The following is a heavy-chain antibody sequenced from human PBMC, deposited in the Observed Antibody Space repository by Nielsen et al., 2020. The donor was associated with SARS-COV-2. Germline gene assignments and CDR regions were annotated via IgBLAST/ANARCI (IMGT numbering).Heavy chain of an antibody. Sequence: SLRLSCAASGLTFDDYAMHWVRQAPGKGLEWVSGISWNSGSIGYADSVKGRFTISRDNAKNSLYLQMNSLRAEDTALYYCASSSWGDYYYGMDVWGQGTTVTVSS. V-gene: IGHV3-9*01. D-gene: IGHD6-13*01. J-gene: IGHJ6*02. CDR3: ASSSWGDYYYGMDV. CDR2: ISWNSGSI. CDR1: GLTFDDYA.